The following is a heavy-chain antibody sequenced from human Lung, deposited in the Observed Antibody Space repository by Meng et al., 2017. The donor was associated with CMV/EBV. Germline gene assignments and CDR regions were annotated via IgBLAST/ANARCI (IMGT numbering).Heavy chain of an antibody. CDR3: ASPLGILGIVDL. V-gene: IGHV4-39*01. CDR2: IYYIGST. Sequence: WGPGRVKLSATLSLTSTFSGGSTGGSIYYWGWIGQPQGKGLEWIGIIYYIGSTYYNPSHKSRVTISVDTSKNQFSLKLSFVPAADTAVYYCASPLGILGIVDLWGRGTLVTVSS. CDR1: GGSTGGSIYY. D-gene: IGHD7-27*01. J-gene: IGHJ2*01.